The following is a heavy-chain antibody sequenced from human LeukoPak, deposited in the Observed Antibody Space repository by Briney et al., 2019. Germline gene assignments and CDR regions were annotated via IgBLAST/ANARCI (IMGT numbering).Heavy chain of an antibody. Sequence: SETLSLTCTVSGGSISSSSYYWGWIRQPPGKGLEWIGYIYYTGSPNYNPSLKSRVTISVDTSKNQFSLKLSSVTAADTAVYYCARDSSGWYRWFDPWGQGTLVTVSS. CDR2: IYYTGSP. V-gene: IGHV4-61*01. J-gene: IGHJ5*02. CDR3: ARDSSGWYRWFDP. D-gene: IGHD6-19*01. CDR1: GGSISSSSYY.